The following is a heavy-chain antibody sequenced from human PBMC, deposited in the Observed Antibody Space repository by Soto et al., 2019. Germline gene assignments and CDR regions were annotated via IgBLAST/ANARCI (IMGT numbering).Heavy chain of an antibody. Sequence: QVQLVESGGGVVQPGRSLRLSCAASGFTFSSYGMHWVRQAPGKGLEWVAVISYDGSNKYYADSVKGRFTISRDNSKKALYLQMNSLRAEDTAVYYCAKDSSDYDRSGYYYVNWYFDLWGRVTLV. CDR3: AKDSSDYDRSGYYYVNWYFDL. J-gene: IGHJ2*01. V-gene: IGHV3-30*18. CDR1: GFTFSSYG. D-gene: IGHD3-22*01. CDR2: ISYDGSNK.